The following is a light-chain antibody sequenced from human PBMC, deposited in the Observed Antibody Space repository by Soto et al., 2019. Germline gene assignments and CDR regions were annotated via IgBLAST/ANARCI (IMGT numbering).Light chain of an antibody. CDR1: SSDVGGYNY. CDR3: NSYISNNIPYV. Sequence: ALTQPPSASGSPGQSVTISCTGTSSDVGGYNYVSWYQQHPGKAPKLMIYEVSKRPSGVPDRFSGSKSGNTASLTVSGLQAEGEADYYCNSYISNNIPYVFGTGTKVTVL. V-gene: IGLV2-8*01. J-gene: IGLJ1*01. CDR2: EVS.